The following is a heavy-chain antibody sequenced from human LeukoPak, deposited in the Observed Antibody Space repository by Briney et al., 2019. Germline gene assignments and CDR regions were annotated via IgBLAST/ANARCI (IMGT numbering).Heavy chain of an antibody. J-gene: IGHJ6*03. D-gene: IGHD2-8*01. V-gene: IGHV4-59*01. CDR1: GGSISSYY. CDR2: IYYSGST. Sequence: SETLSLTCTVSGGSISSYYWSWIRQPPGKGLEWIGYIYYSGSTNYNPYLKSRVTISVDTSKNQFSLKLSSVTAADTAVYYCARMGVYYYYYMDVWGKGTTVTASS. CDR3: ARMGVYYYYYMDV.